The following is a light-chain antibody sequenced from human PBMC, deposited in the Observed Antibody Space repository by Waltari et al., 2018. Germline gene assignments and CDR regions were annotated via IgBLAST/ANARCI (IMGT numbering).Light chain of an antibody. V-gene: IGKV1-39*01. CDR1: KSISTD. CDR3: QQTYSVPPYT. CDR2: AAS. Sequence: DIQMTPSPSSLSASVGDTLTMTCRANKSISTDLNWYQHKLGKAPELLIFAASILQSGVPSRFSGTGSGTDFALTISSLQPGDFATYYCQQTYSVPPYTFGQGTKLEIK. J-gene: IGKJ2*01.